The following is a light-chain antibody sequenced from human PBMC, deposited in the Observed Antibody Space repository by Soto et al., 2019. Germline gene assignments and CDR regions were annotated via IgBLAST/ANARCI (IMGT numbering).Light chain of an antibody. J-gene: IGLJ1*01. CDR1: HGAVTNGHY. V-gene: IGLV7-46*01. Sequence: QAVVAQAPSLTLSPGGTGTLNLCLSHGAVTNGHYPYWFPQKPGQAPRTLIYDTTNRHSWTPARFSGSLLGGKAALTLSGAQPEDEAEYYCLLYYNGPYVFGTGTKVTVL. CDR2: DTT. CDR3: LLYYNGPYV.